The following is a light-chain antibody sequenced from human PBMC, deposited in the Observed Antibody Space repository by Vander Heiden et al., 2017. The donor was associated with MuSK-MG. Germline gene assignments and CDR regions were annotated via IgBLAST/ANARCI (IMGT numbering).Light chain of an antibody. V-gene: IGKV1-9*01. Sequence: DIQLTQSPSFLSASVGDRVTITCRASQGISSYLAWYQQQPGKAPKLLIYAASTLQSGVPARVSGSGSGTKFTLTISSLQPEDFATYYCQQLNSYPVTFGPGTKVDIK. CDR1: QGISSY. CDR2: AAS. J-gene: IGKJ3*01. CDR3: QQLNSYPVT.